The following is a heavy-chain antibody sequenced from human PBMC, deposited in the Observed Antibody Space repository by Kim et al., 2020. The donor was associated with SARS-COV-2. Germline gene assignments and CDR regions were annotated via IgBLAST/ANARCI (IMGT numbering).Heavy chain of an antibody. CDR3: ARAHSSSWSSLYYYYYYGMDV. CDR2: ISSSSSYI. Sequence: GGSLRLSCAASGFTFSSYSMNWVRQAPGKGLEWVSSISSSSSYIYYADSVKGRFTISRDNAKNSLYLQMNSLRAEDTAVYYCARAHSSSWSSLYYYYYYGMDVWGQGTTVTVSS. J-gene: IGHJ6*02. V-gene: IGHV3-21*01. D-gene: IGHD6-13*01. CDR1: GFTFSSYS.